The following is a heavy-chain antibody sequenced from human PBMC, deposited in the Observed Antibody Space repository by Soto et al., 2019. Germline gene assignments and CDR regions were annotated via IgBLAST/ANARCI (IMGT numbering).Heavy chain of an antibody. CDR1: GGSIRSGGYY. Sequence: SETLSLTCTVSGGSIRSGGYYWSWIRQHPGKGLEWIGYIYYSGSTYYNPSLKSRVTISVDTSKNQFSLKLSSVTAADTAVYYCARGDYGSHYYYYYYMDVWGKGTTVTVSS. CDR2: IYYSGST. D-gene: IGHD4-17*01. V-gene: IGHV4-31*03. J-gene: IGHJ6*03. CDR3: ARGDYGSHYYYYYYMDV.